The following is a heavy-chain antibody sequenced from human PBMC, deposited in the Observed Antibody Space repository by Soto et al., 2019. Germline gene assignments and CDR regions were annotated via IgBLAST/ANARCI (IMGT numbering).Heavy chain of an antibody. CDR1: GGNISNGDCY. V-gene: IGHV4-30-4*01. Sequence: PSETLSVTCTVAGGNISNGDCYWSWISQPPGKGLEWIGYIYYSGSTYYNPSLKSRVTISVDTSKNQFSLKLSSVTAADTAVYYCARQDTAMVTWFDPWGQGTLVTVSS. J-gene: IGHJ5*02. CDR3: ARQDTAMVTWFDP. CDR2: IYYSGST. D-gene: IGHD5-18*01.